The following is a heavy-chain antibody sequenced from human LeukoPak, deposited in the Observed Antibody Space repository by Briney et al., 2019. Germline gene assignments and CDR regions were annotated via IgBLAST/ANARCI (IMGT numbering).Heavy chain of an antibody. Sequence: PGGSLRLSCAASGFTFSSYSMNWVRQAPGKGLEWVSSISSSSSYIYYADSVKGRLTISRDNAKNSLYLQMNSLRAEDTAVYYCAREAAYYYDSSGYEFDYWGQGTLVTVSS. CDR1: GFTFSSYS. CDR2: ISSSSSYI. V-gene: IGHV3-21*01. CDR3: AREAAYYYDSSGYEFDY. D-gene: IGHD3-22*01. J-gene: IGHJ4*02.